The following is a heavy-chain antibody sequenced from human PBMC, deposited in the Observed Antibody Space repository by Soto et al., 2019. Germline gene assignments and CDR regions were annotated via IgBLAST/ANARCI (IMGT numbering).Heavy chain of an antibody. CDR3: ARHDFGDYWYFDL. J-gene: IGHJ2*01. CDR2: LIPALGTA. D-gene: IGHD4-17*01. Sequence: QDQLVQSAAEVKKPGSSVKVSCKASGGTFSSHTFSWVRQAPGQGLEWMGRLIPALGTATYAQKFQGRVTITADESATTVYMELNSLRSEHRAVYYCARHDFGDYWYFDLLGRGTLVTVSS. V-gene: IGHV1-69*08. CDR1: GGTFSSHT.